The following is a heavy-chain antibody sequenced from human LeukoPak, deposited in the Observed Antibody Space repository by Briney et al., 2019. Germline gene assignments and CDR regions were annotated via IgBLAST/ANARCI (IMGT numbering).Heavy chain of an antibody. CDR3: AAFDMTVVDITP. J-gene: IGHJ5*02. Sequence: GGSLRLSCAASGFAFNTYAMHWVRQAPGKGLEWVSSISSSSGYIYYADSVKGRFTISRDNAKNSLYLQMNSLRAEDTAVYYCAAFDMTVVDITPWGQGTLVTVSS. D-gene: IGHD3-22*01. V-gene: IGHV3-21*01. CDR2: ISSSSGYI. CDR1: GFAFNTYA.